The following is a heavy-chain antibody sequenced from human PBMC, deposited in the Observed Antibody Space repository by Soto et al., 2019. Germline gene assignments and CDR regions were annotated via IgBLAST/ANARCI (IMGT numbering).Heavy chain of an antibody. CDR2: ISAYSGNT. J-gene: IGHJ4*02. CDR3: ARVHYYGSGTLRFFDS. D-gene: IGHD3-10*01. Sequence: QVQLVQSGPEVKKPGASVTVSCKASGYTFTSYGISWVRQAPGQGLEWMGWISAYSGNTKYAQQLQGRVTMTTDASTSTAYMEVRSRRSADTAVYYCARVHYYGSGTLRFFDSWGQGTLVTVSS. CDR1: GYTFTSYG. V-gene: IGHV1-18*01.